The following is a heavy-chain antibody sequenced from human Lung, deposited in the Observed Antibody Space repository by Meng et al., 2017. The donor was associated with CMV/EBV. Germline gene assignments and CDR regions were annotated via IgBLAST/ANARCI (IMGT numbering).Heavy chain of an antibody. J-gene: IGHJ4*02. Sequence: SXTLSLXCAVYGGSFSGYYWSWIRQPPGKGLEWIGEINHSGSTNYNPSLKSRVTISVDTSKNQFSLKLSSVTAADTAVYYCARGGKDIVVVPAPSDYGGQGTXVTVSS. CDR1: GGSFSGYY. CDR2: INHSGST. D-gene: IGHD2-2*01. CDR3: ARGGKDIVVVPAPSDY. V-gene: IGHV4-34*01.